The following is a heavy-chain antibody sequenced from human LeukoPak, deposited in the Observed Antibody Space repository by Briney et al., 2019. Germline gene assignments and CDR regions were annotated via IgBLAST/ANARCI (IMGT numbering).Heavy chain of an antibody. CDR1: GFTFSSFA. CDR3: AKSRSGWWSFDY. CDR2: ISASGGGT. J-gene: IGHJ4*02. D-gene: IGHD6-19*01. Sequence: HSGGSLRLSCAASGFTFSSFAMSWVRQAPGKGLEWVSGISASGGGTYYADSVKGRFTISRDNSRNTVSLQMNSLRAEDTAVYYCAKSRSGWWSFDYWGQGTLVTVSS. V-gene: IGHV3-23*01.